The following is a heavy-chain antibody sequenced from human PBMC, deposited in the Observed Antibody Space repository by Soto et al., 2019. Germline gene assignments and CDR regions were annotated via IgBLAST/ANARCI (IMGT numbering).Heavy chain of an antibody. CDR3: ARARDFWSGYYTPYGMDV. CDR1: GGTFSSYA. Sequence: SVKVSCKASGGTFSSYAISWVRQAPGQGLEWMGGIIPIFGTANYAQKFQGRVTITADESTSTAYMELSSLRSEDTAVYYCARARDFWSGYYTPYGMDVWGQGTTVTVSS. J-gene: IGHJ6*02. CDR2: IIPIFGTA. V-gene: IGHV1-69*13. D-gene: IGHD3-3*01.